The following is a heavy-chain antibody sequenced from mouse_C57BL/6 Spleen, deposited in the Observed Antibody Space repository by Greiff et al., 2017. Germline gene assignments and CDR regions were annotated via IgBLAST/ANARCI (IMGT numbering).Heavy chain of an antibody. D-gene: IGHD1-1*02. CDR1: GFTFSSYA. Sequence: EVQVVESGGGLVKPGGSLKLSCAASGFTFSSYAMSWVRQTPEKGLEWVATISDGGSYTYYPDNVKGRFTISRDNAKNNLYLQMSHLKSEDTAMYYCAREGWFYFDYWGQGTTLTVSS. V-gene: IGHV5-4*01. CDR3: AREGWFYFDY. CDR2: ISDGGSYT. J-gene: IGHJ2*01.